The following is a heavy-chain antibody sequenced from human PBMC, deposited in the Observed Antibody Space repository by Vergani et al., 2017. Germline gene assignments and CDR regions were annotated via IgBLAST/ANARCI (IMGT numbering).Heavy chain of an antibody. CDR1: GGTFSSYA. Sequence: QVQLVQSGAEVKKPGSSVKVSCKASGGTFSSYAISWVRQAPGQGLEWMGRIIPILGIANYAQKFQGRVTITADKSTSTAYMELSSLRSEDTAVYYCARDVGSSSDYXWFDTWGQGTLVTVSS. J-gene: IGHJ5*02. CDR3: ARDVGSSSDYXWFDT. D-gene: IGHD6-6*01. V-gene: IGHV1-69*04. CDR2: IIPILGIA.